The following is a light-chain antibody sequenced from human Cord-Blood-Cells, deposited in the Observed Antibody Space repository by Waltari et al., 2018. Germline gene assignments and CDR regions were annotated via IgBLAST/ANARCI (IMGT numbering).Light chain of an antibody. Sequence: QSALTQPASVSGSPGQSITISCTGTSSYVGGYNYVSCYQQHPGKAPKLMIYEVSNRPSGVSNRFSGSKSGNTASLTISGLQAEDEADYYCSSYTSSSTYVFGTGTKVTVL. CDR1: SSYVGGYNY. CDR3: SSYTSSSTYV. CDR2: EVS. J-gene: IGLJ1*01. V-gene: IGLV2-14*01.